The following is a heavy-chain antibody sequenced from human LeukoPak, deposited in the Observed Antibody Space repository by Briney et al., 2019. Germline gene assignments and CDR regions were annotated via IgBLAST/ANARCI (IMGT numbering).Heavy chain of an antibody. CDR2: ITGTADKT. J-gene: IGHJ4*02. Sequence: GGSLRLSCAASGFTFTNYVMNWVRQAPGKGLEWVSSITGTADKTYDADSVKGRFTISRDNSKNTLSLQMSSLRVEDTAVYYCAKDFRIGYSAHFDYWGQGALVTVSS. CDR1: GFTFTNYV. D-gene: IGHD2-21*01. CDR3: AKDFRIGYSAHFDY. V-gene: IGHV3-23*01.